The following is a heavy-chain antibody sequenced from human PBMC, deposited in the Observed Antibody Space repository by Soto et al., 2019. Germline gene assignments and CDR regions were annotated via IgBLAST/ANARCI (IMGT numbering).Heavy chain of an antibody. CDR1: GFSFSTSGVG. CDR2: IYWNDDK. V-gene: IGHV2-5*01. Sequence: QITLKESGPTLVKPTQTLTLTCTFSGFSFSTSGVGAGWIRQPPGKALEWLALIYWNDDKRYSPSLKSRLTITKDTSKNQVVLTMTNMDPVDTATYYCAHRGYDSSGYYRRDFDYWGQGTLVTVSS. D-gene: IGHD3-22*01. CDR3: AHRGYDSSGYYRRDFDY. J-gene: IGHJ4*02.